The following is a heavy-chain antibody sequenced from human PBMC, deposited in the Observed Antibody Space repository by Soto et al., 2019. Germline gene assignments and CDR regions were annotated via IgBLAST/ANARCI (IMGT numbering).Heavy chain of an antibody. CDR3: ATGGNGFDFDY. CDR2: IYYSGST. CDR1: GCSISSGGYY. V-gene: IGHV4-31*03. D-gene: IGHD2-15*01. Sequence: SETLSLTCTVSGCSISSGGYYWSWIRQHPGKGLEWIGYIYYSGSTYYNPSLKSRVTISVDTSKNQFSLRLSSVTAADTAVYYCATGGNGFDFDYWGQGTPVTVSS. J-gene: IGHJ4*02.